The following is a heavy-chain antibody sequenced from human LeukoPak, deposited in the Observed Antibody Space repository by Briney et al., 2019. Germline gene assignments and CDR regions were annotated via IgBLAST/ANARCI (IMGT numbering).Heavy chain of an antibody. Sequence: SETLSPTCTVSGDSFSTYYWSWIRQPAGKGLEWIGRIYTSGNTNYNPSLKSRVTMSVDTSKNQFSVKLSFVTAADTAVYYCARGYGYNNFDFWGLGTLVTVSS. CDR3: ARGYGYNNFDF. CDR1: GDSFSTYY. CDR2: IYTSGNT. D-gene: IGHD5-18*01. J-gene: IGHJ4*02. V-gene: IGHV4-4*07.